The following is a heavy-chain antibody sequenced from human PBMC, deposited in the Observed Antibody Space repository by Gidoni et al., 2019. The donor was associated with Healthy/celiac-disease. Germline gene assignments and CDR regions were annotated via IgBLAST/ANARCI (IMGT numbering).Heavy chain of an antibody. CDR1: GFTFSSYE. V-gene: IGHV3-48*03. J-gene: IGHJ4*02. CDR3: ARGGPDDFWSGYYFYFDY. Sequence: EVQLVESGGGLVQPGGSLRLSCAASGFTFSSYEMNWVRQAPGKGLEWVSYISSSGSTIYYADSVKGRFTISRDNAKNSLYLQMNSLRAEDTAVYYCARGGPDDFWSGYYFYFDYWGQGTLVTVSS. D-gene: IGHD3-3*01. CDR2: ISSSGSTI.